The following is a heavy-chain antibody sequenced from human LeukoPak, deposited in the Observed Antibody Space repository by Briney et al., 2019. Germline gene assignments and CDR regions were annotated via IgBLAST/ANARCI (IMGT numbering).Heavy chain of an antibody. D-gene: IGHD3-22*01. CDR1: GYTFTGYY. V-gene: IGHV1-2*02. Sequence: ASVTVSCKASGYTFTGYYMHWVRQAPGQGLEWMGWINPNSGGTNYAQKFLGRVTMTRDTSISTAYMELSRLRSDDTAVYYCARIGDDSSGYPTLWGQGTLVTVSS. CDR2: INPNSGGT. CDR3: ARIGDDSSGYPTL. J-gene: IGHJ4*02.